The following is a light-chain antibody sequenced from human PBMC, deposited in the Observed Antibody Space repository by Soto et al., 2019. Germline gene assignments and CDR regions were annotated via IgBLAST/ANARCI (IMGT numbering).Light chain of an antibody. CDR3: AAWDDSLNAYV. CDR2: SHS. CDR1: SSNIGANT. V-gene: IGLV1-44*01. J-gene: IGLJ1*01. Sequence: QSALTQPPSASGTPGQRVAFSCSGSSSNIGANTVNWYQQLPGAAPKLLIYSHSQRPSGVPDRFSGSKSGTSASLAISGLQSDDEADYYCAAWDDSLNAYVFGTGTKVTV.